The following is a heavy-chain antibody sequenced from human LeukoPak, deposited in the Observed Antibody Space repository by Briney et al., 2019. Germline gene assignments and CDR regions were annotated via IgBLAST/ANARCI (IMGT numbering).Heavy chain of an antibody. J-gene: IGHJ6*02. CDR3: ARIPPDSSSWKTYYYYYGMDV. D-gene: IGHD6-13*01. CDR2: IFPILGIA. V-gene: IGHV1-69*02. Sequence: SVKVSCKASRGTFSSYTISWVGPAPRQGLAGMGRIFPILGIANYAPKFQGRVTITADKSTRTAYLELSSLRSEDTAVYYCARIPPDSSSWKTYYYYYGMDVWGQGTTVTVSS. CDR1: RGTFSSYT.